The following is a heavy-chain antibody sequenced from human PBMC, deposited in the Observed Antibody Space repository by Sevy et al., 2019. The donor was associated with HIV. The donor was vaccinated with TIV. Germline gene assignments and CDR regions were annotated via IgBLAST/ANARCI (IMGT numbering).Heavy chain of an antibody. Sequence: GGSLRLSCVVSGFSVSSNYMSWVRQAPGKGLEWVSNIYSDGRTYYADSVKGRFTISRDNSKNTLYLQMDSLRAEDTAIYYCAKAGGGWNYFDYSGQGTLVTVSS. CDR1: GFSVSSNY. D-gene: IGHD6-19*01. CDR3: AKAGGGWNYFDY. CDR2: IYSDGRT. J-gene: IGHJ4*02. V-gene: IGHV3-53*01.